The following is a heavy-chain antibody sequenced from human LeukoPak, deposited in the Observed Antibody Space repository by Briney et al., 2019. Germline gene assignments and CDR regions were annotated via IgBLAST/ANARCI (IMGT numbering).Heavy chain of an antibody. V-gene: IGHV3-21*01. D-gene: IGHD2-2*01. CDR1: EFTFSTYA. J-gene: IGHJ4*02. CDR2: ISSSSSYI. Sequence: GGSLRLSCAASEFTFSTYAMTWVRQAPGKGLEWVSSISSSSSYIYYADSVKGRFTISRDNAKNSLYLQMNSLRAEDTAVYYCARVRGIVVVPAAIRGFDYWGQGTLVTVSS. CDR3: ARVRGIVVVPAAIRGFDY.